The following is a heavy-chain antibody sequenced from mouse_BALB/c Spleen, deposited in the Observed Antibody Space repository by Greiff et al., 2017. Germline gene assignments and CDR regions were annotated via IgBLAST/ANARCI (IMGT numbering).Heavy chain of an antibody. J-gene: IGHJ3*01. CDR3: ARGEFITTVVAPGFAY. CDR2: IYPYNGGT. CDR1: GYTFTDYN. V-gene: IGHV1S29*02. D-gene: IGHD1-1*01. Sequence: EVKLVESGPELVKPGASVKISCKASGYTFTDYNMHWVKQSHGKSLEWIGYIYPYNGGTGYNQKFKSKATLTVDNSSSTAYMELRSLTSEDSAVYYCARGEFITTVVAPGFAYWGQGTLVTVSA.